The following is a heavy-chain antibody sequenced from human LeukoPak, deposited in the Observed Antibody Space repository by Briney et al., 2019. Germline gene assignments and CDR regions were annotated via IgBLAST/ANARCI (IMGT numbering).Heavy chain of an antibody. J-gene: IGHJ4*02. V-gene: IGHV4-38-2*01. CDR3: ARLGGYVSYFDY. Sequence: SETLSLTCAVSGYSISSGYYWGWIRPPPGEGLEWIGSIYHSGSTYYNPSLKRRVTISVDTSKNQFSLKLSSVTAADTAVYYCARLGGYVSYFDYWGQGTLVTVSS. CDR2: IYHSGST. D-gene: IGHD5-12*01. CDR1: GYSISSGYY.